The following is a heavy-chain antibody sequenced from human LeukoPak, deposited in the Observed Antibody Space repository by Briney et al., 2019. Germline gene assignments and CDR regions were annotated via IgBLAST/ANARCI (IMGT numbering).Heavy chain of an antibody. V-gene: IGHV4-61*02. J-gene: IGHJ2*01. D-gene: IGHD2-21*01. CDR3: ARELGGDYWYFDL. Sequence: PSETLSLTGTVSGGSISSGSYYWSWIRQPAGKGLEWIGRIYTSGSTNYNPSLKSRVTISVDTSKNQFSLKLSSVTAADTAVYYCARELGGDYWYFDLWGRGTLVTVSS. CDR1: GGSISSGSYY. CDR2: IYTSGST.